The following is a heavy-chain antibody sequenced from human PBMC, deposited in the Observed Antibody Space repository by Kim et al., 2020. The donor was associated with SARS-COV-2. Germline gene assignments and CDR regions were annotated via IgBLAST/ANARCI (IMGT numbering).Heavy chain of an antibody. CDR2: INHSGST. Sequence: SETLSLTCAVYGGSFSGYYWSWIRQPPGKGLEWIGEINHSGSTNYNPPLKSRATISVDTPKNQFPLKLSSVTAADTAVYYCARGGRQQLVLWGQGTLATV. CDR1: GGSFSGYY. V-gene: IGHV4-34*01. J-gene: IGHJ4*02. CDR3: ARGGRQQLVL. D-gene: IGHD6-13*01.